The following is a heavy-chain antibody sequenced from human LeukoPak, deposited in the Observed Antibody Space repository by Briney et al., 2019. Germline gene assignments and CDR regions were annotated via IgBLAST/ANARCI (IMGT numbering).Heavy chain of an antibody. V-gene: IGHV6-1*01. J-gene: IGHJ4*02. CDR3: ARASPRTYGGNVAFDY. Sequence: PSQTLSLTCAISGDSVSSNSAAWNWIRQSPSRGLEWLGRTYYRSKWYNDYAVSVKSRITINPDTSKNQFSLQLNSVTPEDTAVYYCARASPRTYGGNVAFDYWGQGTLVTVSS. CDR2: TYYRSKWYN. CDR1: GDSVSSNSAA. D-gene: IGHD4-23*01.